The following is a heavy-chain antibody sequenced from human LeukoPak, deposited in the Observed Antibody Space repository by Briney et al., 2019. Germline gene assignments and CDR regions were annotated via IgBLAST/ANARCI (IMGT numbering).Heavy chain of an antibody. D-gene: IGHD3-16*01. J-gene: IGHJ4*02. V-gene: IGHV1-18*04. CDR2: ISTFNGYT. Sequence: ASVKVSCKPSGYIFTSNSITWVRQAPGQQLEWMGWISTFNGYTKYAQNLQGRITMTRDTSTRTVYLEMRNLRSDDTAVYLCARGEFYYDLWGQGTLVTVSS. CDR3: ARGEFYYDL. CDR1: GYIFTSNS.